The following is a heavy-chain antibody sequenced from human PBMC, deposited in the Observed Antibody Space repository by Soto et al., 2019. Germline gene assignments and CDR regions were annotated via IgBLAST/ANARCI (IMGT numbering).Heavy chain of an antibody. J-gene: IGHJ4*02. Sequence: EVQLLESGGGLVQPGGSLRLSCAASGFTFSSYAMSWVRQAPGKGLEWVSAITGSGDSTYYADSVKDRFTVSRDNSKNTLYLQMNSLTAEDTAVYYCAKVFVFTIREGFDYWGLGTLVTVSS. CDR3: AKVFVFTIREGFDY. CDR2: ITGSGDST. D-gene: IGHD3-3*01. CDR1: GFTFSSYA. V-gene: IGHV3-23*01.